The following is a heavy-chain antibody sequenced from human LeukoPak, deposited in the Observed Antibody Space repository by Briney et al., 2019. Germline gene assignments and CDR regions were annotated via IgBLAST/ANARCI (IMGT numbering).Heavy chain of an antibody. J-gene: IGHJ4*02. Sequence: PSETLSPTCTVSGGSISSYYWSWIRQPPGKGLEWIGYIYYSGSTNYNPSLRSRVTISVDTSKNQFSLKLSSVTAADTAVYYCARGGETWLVPAANFHFDYWGQGTLVTVSS. CDR3: ARGGETWLVPAANFHFDY. V-gene: IGHV4-59*01. CDR2: IYYSGST. D-gene: IGHD2-2*01. CDR1: GGSISSYY.